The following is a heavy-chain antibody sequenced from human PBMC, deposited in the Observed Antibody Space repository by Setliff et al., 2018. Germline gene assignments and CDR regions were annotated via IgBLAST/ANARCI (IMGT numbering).Heavy chain of an antibody. CDR3: ARVLFGDLFSWFDP. D-gene: IGHD3-10*02. V-gene: IGHV1-18*01. CDR1: GNTFISYG. Sequence: ASVKVSCKTSGNTFISYGISWLRQAPGQGLEWMGWIGIHSENTNYAQNFQGRVTMTRDTSLSTAYMEVRSLRSDDTAVYYCARVLFGDLFSWFDPWGQGTLVTVSS. CDR2: IGIHSENT. J-gene: IGHJ5*02.